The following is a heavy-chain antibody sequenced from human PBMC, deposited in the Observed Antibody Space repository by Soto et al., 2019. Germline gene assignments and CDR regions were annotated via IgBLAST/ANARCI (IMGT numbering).Heavy chain of an antibody. V-gene: IGHV3-23*01. Sequence: GGSLRLSCAASGFTFTGYAMSWVRQAPGKGLEWVSAISDSGGSTYYADSVKGRFTISRDNSKNTLYLQMNSLRAEDTAVYYCAKEVFSQLFDYWGQGTLVTVSS. J-gene: IGHJ4*02. CDR2: ISDSGGST. CDR3: AKEVFSQLFDY. D-gene: IGHD5-18*01. CDR1: GFTFTGYA.